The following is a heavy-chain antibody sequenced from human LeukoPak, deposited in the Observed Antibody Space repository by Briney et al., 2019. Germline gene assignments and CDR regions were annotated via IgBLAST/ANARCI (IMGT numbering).Heavy chain of an antibody. D-gene: IGHD4-23*01. V-gene: IGHV4-59*01. CDR1: GASIRSYY. Sequence: SETLSLTCTVSGASIRSYYWSWIRQAPGKGLEWVGFISYSGYTSYSPSLKSRVAISVDTSKSQFSLRPTSMTAADTAIYYCARGRNDNGGMFFDYWAQGTLVTVSS. J-gene: IGHJ4*02. CDR3: ARGRNDNGGMFFDY. CDR2: ISYSGYT.